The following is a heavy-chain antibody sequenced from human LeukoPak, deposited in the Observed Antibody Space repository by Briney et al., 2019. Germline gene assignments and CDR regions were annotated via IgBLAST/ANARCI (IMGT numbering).Heavy chain of an antibody. J-gene: IGHJ4*02. CDR3: ARLPLGAFGEVLNFDL. CDR2: INHSGTT. V-gene: IGHV4-38-2*02. CDR1: GYSISSGYY. D-gene: IGHD3-10*01. Sequence: SSETLSLTCTVSGYSISSGYYWSWIRQPPGKGLEWIGDINHSGTTKSNPSLKSRVTLLIDTSKSHFSLRLNSVTAADTAVYYCARLPLGAFGEVLNFDLWGQGTVVTVSS.